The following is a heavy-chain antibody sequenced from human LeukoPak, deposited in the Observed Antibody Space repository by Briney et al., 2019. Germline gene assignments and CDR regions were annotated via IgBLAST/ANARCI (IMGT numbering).Heavy chain of an antibody. CDR2: IRYDGSNK. CDR1: GFTFSSYG. Sequence: GGSLRLSCAASGFTFSSYGMHWVRQAPGKGLEWVAFIRYDGSNKYNADSVKGRFTISRDNSKNTLYLQMNSLRAEDTAVYYCARVRRLATLFDYWGQGTLVTVSS. CDR3: ARVRRLATLFDY. V-gene: IGHV3-30*02. J-gene: IGHJ4*02. D-gene: IGHD5-24*01.